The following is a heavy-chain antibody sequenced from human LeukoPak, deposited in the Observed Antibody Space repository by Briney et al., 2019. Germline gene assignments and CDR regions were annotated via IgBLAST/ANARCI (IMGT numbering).Heavy chain of an antibody. CDR2: IYPGDYDT. J-gene: IGHJ4*02. CDR1: GYSFASYW. CDR3: ARRASSWWFDY. D-gene: IGHD6-13*01. V-gene: IGHV5-51*01. Sequence: GESLKISCKGSGYSFASYWIGWVRQMPGKGLEWMGIIYPGDYDTRYSPSFQGQVTISADKSISTAYLQWSSLKASDTAIYYCARRASSWWFDYWGQGTLVTVSS.